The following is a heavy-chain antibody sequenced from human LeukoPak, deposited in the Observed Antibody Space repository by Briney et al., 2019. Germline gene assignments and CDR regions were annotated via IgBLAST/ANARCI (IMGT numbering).Heavy chain of an antibody. J-gene: IGHJ4*02. CDR3: AHRSQIEHSSLTFDY. D-gene: IGHD6-6*01. V-gene: IGHV2-5*02. CDR2: IYWDDDK. Sequence: SGPTLVKPTQTLTLTCTFSGFSLSTSGLGVGWIRQPPGKALEWLALIYWDDDKRYSPSLKSRLAITKDTSKNQVVLTMTNMDPVDTATYYCAHRSQIEHSSLTFDYWGQGTLVTVSS. CDR1: GFSLSTSGLG.